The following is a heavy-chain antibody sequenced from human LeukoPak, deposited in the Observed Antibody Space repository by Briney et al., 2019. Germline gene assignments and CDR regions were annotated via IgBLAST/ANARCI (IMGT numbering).Heavy chain of an antibody. CDR1: GFTFTSYW. J-gene: IGHJ4*02. CDR2: INNDGSST. D-gene: IGHD1-26*01. CDR3: VRGEAHDS. Sequence: SGGSLRLSCTASGFTFTSYWMQWVRRAPGKGLVWVSCINNDGSSTNYADSVKGRFTISRDNAKNTVYLQMDSLRTEDTAVYYCVRGEAHDSWGQGTLITVSS. V-gene: IGHV3-74*01.